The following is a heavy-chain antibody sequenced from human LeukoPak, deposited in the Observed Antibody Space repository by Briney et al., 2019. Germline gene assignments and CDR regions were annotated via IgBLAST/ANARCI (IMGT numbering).Heavy chain of an antibody. CDR2: INPSGGST. V-gene: IGHV1-46*01. D-gene: IGHD3-10*01. Sequence: GASVKVSCKASGYTFTSYYMHWVRQAPGQGLEWMGIINPSGGSTSYAQKFQGRVTMTRDTSTSTVYMELSSLRAEDTAVYYCARDSPGFVVRGVIKPIDYWGQGTLVTVSS. CDR1: GYTFTSYY. CDR3: ARDSPGFVVRGVIKPIDY. J-gene: IGHJ4*02.